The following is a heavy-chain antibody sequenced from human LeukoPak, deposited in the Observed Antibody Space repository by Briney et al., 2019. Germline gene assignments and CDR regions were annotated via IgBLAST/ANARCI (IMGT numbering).Heavy chain of an antibody. CDR3: AKSASSGWRYYYYYMDV. CDR2: ISYDGSNK. D-gene: IGHD6-19*01. Sequence: SGGSLRLSCAASGFTFSSYGMHWVRQAPGKGLEWVAVISYDGSNKYYADSVKGRLTISRDNSKNTLYLQMNSLRAEDTAVYYCAKSASSGWRYYYYYMDVWGKGTTVTVSS. CDR1: GFTFSSYG. V-gene: IGHV3-30*18. J-gene: IGHJ6*03.